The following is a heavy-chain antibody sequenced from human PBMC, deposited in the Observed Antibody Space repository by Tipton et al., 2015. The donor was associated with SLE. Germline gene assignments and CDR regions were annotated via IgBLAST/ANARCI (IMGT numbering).Heavy chain of an antibody. J-gene: IGHJ3*02. V-gene: IGHV4-59*12. D-gene: IGHD7-27*01. CDR2: IYYSGST. CDR3: ARTWGSGIPGAFDI. CDR1: GGSISSYY. Sequence: LRLSCTVSGGSISSYYWSWIRQPPGKGLEWIGHIYYSGSTNYNPSLKSRVTISVDTSKNQFSLKLSSVTAADTAVYYCARTWGSGIPGAFDIWGQGTVVTVSS.